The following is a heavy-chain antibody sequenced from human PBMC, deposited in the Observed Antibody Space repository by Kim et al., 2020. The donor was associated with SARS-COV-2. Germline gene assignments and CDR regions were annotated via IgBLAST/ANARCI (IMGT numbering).Heavy chain of an antibody. CDR1: GFTFSSYG. J-gene: IGHJ4*02. CDR3: AKDRDGSYGSWGFDY. V-gene: IGHV3-33*06. CDR2: IWYDGSNK. D-gene: IGHD5-18*01. Sequence: GGSLRLSCAASGFTFSSYGMHWVRQAPGKGLEWVAVIWYDGSNKYYADSVKGRFTISRDNSKNTLYLQMNSLRAEDTAVYYCAKDRDGSYGSWGFDYWGQGTLVTVSS.